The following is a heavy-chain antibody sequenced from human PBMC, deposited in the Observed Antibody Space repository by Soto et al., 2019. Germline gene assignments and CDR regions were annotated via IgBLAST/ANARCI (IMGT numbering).Heavy chain of an antibody. Sequence: SESLSLTCTVSGDSISGFYWSWIRKSDGKGLEWIGRIYATGTTDYNPSLKSRVMMSVDTSKKQFSLKLRSVTAADTAVYYCVRHGTKTLRDWFDPWGQGISVTVS. CDR1: GDSISGFY. J-gene: IGHJ5*02. D-gene: IGHD1-1*01. CDR3: VRHGTKTLRDWFDP. V-gene: IGHV4-4*07. CDR2: IYATGTT.